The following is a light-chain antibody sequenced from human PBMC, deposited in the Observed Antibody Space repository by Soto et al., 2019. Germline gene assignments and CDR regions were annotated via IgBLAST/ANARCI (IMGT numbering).Light chain of an antibody. Sequence: DIQVTQSPSTLSGSVGDRVTITCRASQTISSWLAWYQQKPGKAPKLLIYKASTLESGVPSRFSGSRSGTEFTLTVSSLQPDDFATYYCQQYNDSFPYTFGQGTRLENK. CDR1: QTISSW. CDR3: QQYNDSFPYT. V-gene: IGKV1-5*03. CDR2: KAS. J-gene: IGKJ5*01.